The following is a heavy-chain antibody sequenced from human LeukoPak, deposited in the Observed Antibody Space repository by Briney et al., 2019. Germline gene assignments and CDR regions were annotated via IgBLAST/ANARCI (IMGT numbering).Heavy chain of an antibody. Sequence: PETLSLTCAVYGGSFSGYYWSWIRQPPGKGLEWIGEINHSGSTNYNPSLKSRVTISVDASKNQFSLKLSSVTAADTAVYYCASGRIAALFRYWGQGTLVTVSS. CDR1: GGSFSGYY. V-gene: IGHV4-34*01. CDR3: ASGRIAALFRY. CDR2: INHSGST. D-gene: IGHD6-6*01. J-gene: IGHJ4*02.